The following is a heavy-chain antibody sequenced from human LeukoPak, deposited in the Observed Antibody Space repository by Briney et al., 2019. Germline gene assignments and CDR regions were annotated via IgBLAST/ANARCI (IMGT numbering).Heavy chain of an antibody. CDR3: AKAGKEITMVRGGWFDP. CDR2: ISGSGGST. D-gene: IGHD3-10*01. J-gene: IGHJ5*02. Sequence: GGTLRLSCAASGFTFSSYGMSWVRQAPGKGLEWVSAISGSGGSTYYADSVKGRFTISRDNSKNTLYLQMNSLRAEDTAVCYCAKAGKEITMVRGGWFDPWGQGTLVTVSS. CDR1: GFTFSSYG. V-gene: IGHV3-23*01.